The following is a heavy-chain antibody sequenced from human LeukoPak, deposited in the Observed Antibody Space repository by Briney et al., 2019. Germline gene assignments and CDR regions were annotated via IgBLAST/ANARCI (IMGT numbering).Heavy chain of an antibody. CDR3: ASRSSGDYHLIDY. D-gene: IGHD4-17*01. Sequence: GGSLRLSCAASGLTVSTKYMSWVRQAPGKGLEWVSVIYSGGSTIYADSVKGRFTISRDNSKNTLYLQMNSPRAEDTAIYYCASRSSGDYHLIDYWGPGTLVTVSS. CDR2: IYSGGST. CDR1: GLTVSTKY. V-gene: IGHV3-53*01. J-gene: IGHJ4*02.